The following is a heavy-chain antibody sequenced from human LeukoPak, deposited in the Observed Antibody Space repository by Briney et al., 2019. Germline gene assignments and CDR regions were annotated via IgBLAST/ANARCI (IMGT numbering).Heavy chain of an antibody. CDR2: IIPIFGTA. V-gene: IGHV1-69*05. J-gene: IGHJ6*03. CDR3: ATGRIDYDYYYYYMDV. CDR1: GGTFSSYA. D-gene: IGHD4-17*01. Sequence: GASVKVSCKASGGTFSSYAISWVRQAPGQGLEWMGGIIPIFGTANYAQKFQGRVTITTDESTSTAYMELSSLRSEDTAVYYCATGRIDYDYYYYYMDVWGKGTTVTVSS.